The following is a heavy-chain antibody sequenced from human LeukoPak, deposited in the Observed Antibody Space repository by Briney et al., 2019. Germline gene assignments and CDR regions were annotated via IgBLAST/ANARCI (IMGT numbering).Heavy chain of an antibody. D-gene: IGHD3-22*01. J-gene: IGHJ4*02. CDR2: ISYDVGKK. Sequence: PGGSLRLSCAASGFTFSSYGMHWVRQALGKGLEWVAVISYDVGKKYYADSVKGRFTISRDNSKNTLYLQMNSLRAEDTAVYYCAKDDYYDTSGYRDWGQGTLVTVSS. CDR3: AKDDYYDTSGYRD. V-gene: IGHV3-30*18. CDR1: GFTFSSYG.